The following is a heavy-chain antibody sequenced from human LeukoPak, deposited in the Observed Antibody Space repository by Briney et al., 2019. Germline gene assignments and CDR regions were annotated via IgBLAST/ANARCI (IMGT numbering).Heavy chain of an antibody. CDR1: GGTFSSYA. Sequence: ASVKVSCKASGGTFSSYAISWVRQAPGQGLEWMGGIIPIFGTANYAQKFQGRVTITTDESTSTAYMELSSLRSEDTAVYYCATSLTTVPLNWFDPWGQGTLVTVSS. J-gene: IGHJ5*02. CDR2: IIPIFGTA. V-gene: IGHV1-69*05. D-gene: IGHD4-17*01. CDR3: ATSLTTVPLNWFDP.